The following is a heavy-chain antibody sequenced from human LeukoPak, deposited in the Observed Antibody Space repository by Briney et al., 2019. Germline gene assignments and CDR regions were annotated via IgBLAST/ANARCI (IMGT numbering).Heavy chain of an antibody. CDR2: INHSGST. CDR1: GGSFSDYY. D-gene: IGHD2-2*01. J-gene: IGHJ6*02. V-gene: IGHV4-34*01. Sequence: PSETLSLTCAVSGGSFSDYYWSWIRQPPGKGLEWIGEINHSGSTNYNPSLKSRVTISVDTSKNQFSLKLSSVTAADTAIYYCARVVVIIPGAINYGMDVWGQGTTVTVSS. CDR3: ARVVVIIPGAINYGMDV.